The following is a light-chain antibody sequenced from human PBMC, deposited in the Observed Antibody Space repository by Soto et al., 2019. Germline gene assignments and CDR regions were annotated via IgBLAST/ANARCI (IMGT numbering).Light chain of an antibody. CDR1: QSISTY. Sequence: DIQMTQSPSSLSASVGDRVTITCRASQSISTYLNWYQQKRGKAPNLLIYAASSLQSGVPSRFSGSGSGTDFTLTISSLRPEDFATYYCQQTYSTPRTFGQGTKVDIK. CDR2: AAS. CDR3: QQTYSTPRT. V-gene: IGKV1-39*01. J-gene: IGKJ1*01.